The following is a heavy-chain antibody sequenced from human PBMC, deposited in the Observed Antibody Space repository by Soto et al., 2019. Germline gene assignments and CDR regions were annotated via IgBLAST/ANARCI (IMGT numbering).Heavy chain of an antibody. CDR2: INPGNGNT. J-gene: IGHJ4*02. CDR1: GYTFTSYG. Sequence: AAVKVSCKASGYTFTSYGMNWVRQAPGRGLEWMGWINPGNGNTKYSQKFQGRVIIERDTSASTAYMQMSRLRLDDTAVYFCAKEGRLASPAGDYFDSWGPGTLVTVSS. V-gene: IGHV1-3*01. CDR3: AKEGRLASPAGDYFDS. D-gene: IGHD3-10*01.